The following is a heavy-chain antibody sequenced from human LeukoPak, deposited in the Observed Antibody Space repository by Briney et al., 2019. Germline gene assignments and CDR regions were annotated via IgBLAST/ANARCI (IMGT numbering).Heavy chain of an antibody. CDR1: GFTFSSYS. V-gene: IGHV3-21*01. Sequence: GGSLRLFCAASGFTFSSYSMNWVRQAPGKGLECVSSISSSSSYIYYADSVKGRFTISRANAKNSLYLQMNRLRADDTAVYHCARVRSAAAGPLDYWGQGTLVTVSS. CDR2: ISSSSSYI. J-gene: IGHJ4*02. D-gene: IGHD6-13*01. CDR3: ARVRSAAAGPLDY.